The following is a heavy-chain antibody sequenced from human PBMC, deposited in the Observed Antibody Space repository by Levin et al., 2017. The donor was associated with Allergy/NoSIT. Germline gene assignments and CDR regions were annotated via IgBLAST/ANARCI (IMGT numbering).Heavy chain of an antibody. V-gene: IGHV3-20*04. CDR2: INWNGGST. CDR3: ARLGYCSGGSCGVDY. CDR1: GFTFDDYG. D-gene: IGHD2-15*01. J-gene: IGHJ4*02. Sequence: GGSLRLSCAASGFTFDDYGMSWVRQAPGKGLEWVSGINWNGGSTGYADSVKGRFTISRDNAKNSLYLQMNSLRAEDTALYYCARLGYCSGGSCGVDYWGQGTLVTVSS.